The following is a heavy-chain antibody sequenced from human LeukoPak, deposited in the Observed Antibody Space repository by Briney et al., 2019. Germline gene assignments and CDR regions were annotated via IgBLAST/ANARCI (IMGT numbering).Heavy chain of an antibody. CDR2: IYTSGST. J-gene: IGHJ4*02. D-gene: IGHD1-26*01. Sequence: SQTLSLTCTVSGGSVSSGNYYWSWIRQPAGKGLEWIGRIYTSGSTNYNPSLKSRVTISVDTSKNQFSLRLSSVAAADTAVYYCTRGGELMNYWGQGTLVTVSS. V-gene: IGHV4-61*02. CDR1: GGSVSSGNYY. CDR3: TRGGELMNY.